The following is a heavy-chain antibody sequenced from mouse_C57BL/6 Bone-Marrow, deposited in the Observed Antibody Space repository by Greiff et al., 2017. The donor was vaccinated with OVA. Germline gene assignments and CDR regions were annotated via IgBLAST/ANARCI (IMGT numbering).Heavy chain of an antibody. CDR3: ARFPRGSPGPAMDY. CDR1: GYSITSDY. CDR2: ISYSGST. V-gene: IGHV3-8*01. Sequence: EVKVVESGPGLAKPSQTLSLTCSVTGYSITSDYWNWIRKFPGNKLEYMGYISYSGSTYYNPSLKSRISITRDTSKNQYYLQLNSVTTEDTATYYGARFPRGSPGPAMDYWGQGTSVTVSS. D-gene: IGHD3-2*02. J-gene: IGHJ4*01.